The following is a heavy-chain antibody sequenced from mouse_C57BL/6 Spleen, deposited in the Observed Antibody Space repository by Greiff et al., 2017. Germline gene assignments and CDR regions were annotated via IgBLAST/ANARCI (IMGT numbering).Heavy chain of an antibody. CDR1: GYSITSGYY. CDR2: ISYDGSN. J-gene: IGHJ4*01. Sequence: VQLQQSGPGLVKPSQSLSLTCSVTGYSITSGYYWNWIRQFPGNKLEWMGYISYDGSNNYNPSLKNRISITRDTSKNQFFLKLNSVTTEDTATYYCARDRTTVVADYAMDYWGQGTSVTVSS. CDR3: ARDRTTVVADYAMDY. D-gene: IGHD1-1*01. V-gene: IGHV3-6*01.